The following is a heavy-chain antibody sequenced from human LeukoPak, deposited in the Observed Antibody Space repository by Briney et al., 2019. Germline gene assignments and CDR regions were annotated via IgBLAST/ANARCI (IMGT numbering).Heavy chain of an antibody. CDR3: ARYLSFGELL. J-gene: IGHJ4*02. D-gene: IGHD3-10*01. CDR2: IKEDGSER. Sequence: PGGSLRLSCAASGFTFSRSWMTWVRQAPGKGREWVAIIKEDGSERYYVGSVKGRFTISRDNANNSLYLQMDSLRVEDTAVYYCARYLSFGELLGGQGTRVTVSS. V-gene: IGHV3-7*01. CDR1: GFTFSRSW.